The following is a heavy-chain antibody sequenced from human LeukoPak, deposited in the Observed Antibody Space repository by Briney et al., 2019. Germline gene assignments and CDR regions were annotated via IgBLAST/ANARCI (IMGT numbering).Heavy chain of an antibody. J-gene: IGHJ5*02. CDR1: GGSFSGYY. Sequence: PSETLSLTCAVYGGSFSGYYWSWIRQPSGKGLEWIGEINHSGSTNYNPSLKSRVTISVDTSKNQFSLKLSSVTAADTAVYYCARGRQQLLTNWFDPWGQGTLVTVSS. D-gene: IGHD6-13*01. V-gene: IGHV4-34*01. CDR2: INHSGST. CDR3: ARGRQQLLTNWFDP.